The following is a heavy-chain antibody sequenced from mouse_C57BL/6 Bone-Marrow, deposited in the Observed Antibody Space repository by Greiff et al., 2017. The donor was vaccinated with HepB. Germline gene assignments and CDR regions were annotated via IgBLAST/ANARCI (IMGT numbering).Heavy chain of an antibody. CDR1: GYTFTDYY. J-gene: IGHJ1*03. V-gene: IGHV1-26*01. D-gene: IGHD2-1*01. CDR2: INPNNGGT. Sequence: EVQLQQSGPELVKPGASVKISCKASGYTFTDYYMNWVKQSHGKSLEWIGDINPNNGGTSYNQKFKGKATLTVDKSSSTAYMALRSLTSEDSAVYYCARVGIYYGNRWYFDVWGTGTTVTVSS. CDR3: ARVGIYYGNRWYFDV.